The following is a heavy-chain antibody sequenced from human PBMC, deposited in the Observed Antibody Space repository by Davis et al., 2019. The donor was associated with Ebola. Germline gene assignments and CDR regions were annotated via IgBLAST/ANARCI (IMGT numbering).Heavy chain of an antibody. CDR1: GYTFTDYN. CDR3: ARGHNYAHEY. CDR2: VILKSGAT. J-gene: IGHJ4*02. Sequence: ASVHVSCKASGYTFTDYNLHWMRQAPRQGLAWLGRVILKSGATNYAQKFQGRVTMTRDTSISPVYMELSRLRYDDTADYYCARGHNYAHEYWGQGTLVTVSS. D-gene: IGHD4-11*01. V-gene: IGHV1-2*06.